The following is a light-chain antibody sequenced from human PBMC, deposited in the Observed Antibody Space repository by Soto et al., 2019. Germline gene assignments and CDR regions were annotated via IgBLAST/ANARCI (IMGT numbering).Light chain of an antibody. J-gene: IGKJ5*01. CDR3: MQALQTPIT. Sequence: DIVMTQSPLSLPVTPGEPASISCRSSQSLLHSNGYNYLDWYLQKPGQSPQLLIYLGSNRASGVPDRFSGSGSGTDFTLKISRVEAEDVGVYYCMQALQTPITFXQWTRLQI. V-gene: IGKV2-28*01. CDR2: LGS. CDR1: QSLLHSNGYNY.